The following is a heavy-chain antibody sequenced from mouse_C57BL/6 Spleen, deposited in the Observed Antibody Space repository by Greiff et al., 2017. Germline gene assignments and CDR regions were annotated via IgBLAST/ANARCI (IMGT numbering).Heavy chain of an antibody. V-gene: IGHV2-2*01. J-gene: IGHJ2*01. Sequence: QVQLQQSGPGLVQPSQSLSITCTVSGFSLTSYGVHWVRQSPGKGLEWLGVIWSGGSTDYNAAFISRLSISKDNSKSQVFFKMNSLQADDTAIYYCARVYDGYYVDYWGQGTTLTVSS. CDR3: ARVYDGYYVDY. CDR1: GFSLTSYG. CDR2: IWSGGST. D-gene: IGHD2-3*01.